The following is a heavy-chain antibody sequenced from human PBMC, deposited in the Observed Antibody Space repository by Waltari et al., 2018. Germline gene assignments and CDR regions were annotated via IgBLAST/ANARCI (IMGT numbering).Heavy chain of an antibody. J-gene: IGHJ6*02. V-gene: IGHV3-30-3*01. CDR3: ASLGIRYYYGMDV. Sequence: QVQLVESGGGVVQPGRSLRLSCAASGFTFSSYAMHWVRQAPGKGLEWVAVISYDGSNKYYADSVKGRCTISRDNSKNTLYLQMNSLRAEDTAVYYCASLGIRYYYGMDVWGQGTTVTVS. CDR1: GFTFSSYA. CDR2: ISYDGSNK. D-gene: IGHD3-10*01.